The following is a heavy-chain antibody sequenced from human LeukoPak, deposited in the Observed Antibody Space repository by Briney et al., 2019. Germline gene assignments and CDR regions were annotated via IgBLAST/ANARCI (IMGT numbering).Heavy chain of an antibody. CDR2: IYYSGST. Sequence: SETLSLTCTVSGGSISSYYWSWIRQPPGKGLEWIGYIYYSGSTNYNPSLKSRVTISVDTPKNQFSLKLSSVTAADTAVYYCARETSGWYIDYWGQGTLVTVSS. CDR1: GGSISSYY. J-gene: IGHJ4*02. D-gene: IGHD6-19*01. V-gene: IGHV4-59*12. CDR3: ARETSGWYIDY.